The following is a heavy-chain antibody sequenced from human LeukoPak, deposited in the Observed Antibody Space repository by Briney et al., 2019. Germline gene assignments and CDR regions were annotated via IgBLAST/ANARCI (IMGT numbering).Heavy chain of an antibody. D-gene: IGHD2-2*01. CDR2: IYHSGST. CDR3: VRAVLPAATPPYFDY. V-gene: IGHV4-30-2*01. CDR1: GGSISSGGYS. Sequence: SETLSLTCAVSGGSISSGGYSWSWIRQPPGKGLEWIGYIYHSGSTYYNPSLKSRVTISVDRSKNQFSLKLSSVTAADTAVHYCVRAVLPAATPPYFDYWGQGTLVTVSS. J-gene: IGHJ4*02.